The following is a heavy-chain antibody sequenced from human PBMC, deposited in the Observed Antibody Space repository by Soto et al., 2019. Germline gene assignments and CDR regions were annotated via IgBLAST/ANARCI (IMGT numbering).Heavy chain of an antibody. CDR1: GGSFSGYY. CDR3: ARGPRYAAMVTGYSVGFDY. D-gene: IGHD5-18*01. V-gene: IGHV4-34*01. CDR2: INHSGST. J-gene: IGHJ4*02. Sequence: PSETLSLTCAVYGGSFSGYYWSWIRQPPGKGLEWIGEINHSGSTNYNPSLKSRVTISVDTSKNQFSLKLSSVTAADTAVYYCARGPRYAAMVTGYSVGFDYWGQGTLVT.